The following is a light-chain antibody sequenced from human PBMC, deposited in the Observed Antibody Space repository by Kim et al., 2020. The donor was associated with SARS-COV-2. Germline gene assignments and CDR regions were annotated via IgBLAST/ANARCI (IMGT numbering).Light chain of an antibody. V-gene: IGLV3-21*04. CDR3: QVWDSTIDHRVV. CDR1: NIGSKS. Sequence: SYELTQPHSVSVAPGKTASISCGGNNIGSKSVHWCQQKPGQAPVLVISYDSDRPSGIPGRFSGSNSGNTATLTIRRVEAGDEADYYCQVWDSTIDHRVVFGGGTQLTVL. J-gene: IGLJ3*02. CDR2: YDS.